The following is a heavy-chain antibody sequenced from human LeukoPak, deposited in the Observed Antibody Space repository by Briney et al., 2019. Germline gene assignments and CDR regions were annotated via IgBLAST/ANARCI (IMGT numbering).Heavy chain of an antibody. V-gene: IGHV1-2*02. J-gene: IGHJ4*02. D-gene: IGHD6-19*01. Sequence: ASVKVSCKASGYTFTEYHVHWVRQAPGRGLEWMGWLDANNGATNYAQRFQGRVTMTRDTSINTAYVELSSLRSDDTAVYYCARDSTPLAGSYFDYWGQGTLVTVSS. CDR2: LDANNGAT. CDR1: GYTFTEYH. CDR3: ARDSTPLAGSYFDY.